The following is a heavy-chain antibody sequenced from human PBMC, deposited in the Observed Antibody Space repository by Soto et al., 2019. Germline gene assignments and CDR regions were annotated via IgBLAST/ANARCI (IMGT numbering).Heavy chain of an antibody. J-gene: IGHJ6*02. CDR2: NLPIFDTG. Sequence: VQLVQSGAEVKKPGSSVKVSCKASGGTFSSYAITWVRQAPGQGLEWMGGNLPIFDTGNYAQKLHGRVTITADAPTSTADMELSTLRSDDTALYYCARGFGSYYYYGRDVWGQGTTVSVSS. V-gene: IGHV1-69*01. CDR3: ARGFGSYYYYGRDV. D-gene: IGHD3-10*01. CDR1: GGTFSSYA.